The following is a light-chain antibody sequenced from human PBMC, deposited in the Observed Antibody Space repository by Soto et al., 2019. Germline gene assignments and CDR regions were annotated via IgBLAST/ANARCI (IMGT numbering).Light chain of an antibody. CDR2: DAS. CDR3: QNYGTSPRP. J-gene: IGKJ1*01. CDR1: QSVSDY. Sequence: EIVLPQSPATLSLSPGERATLSCRASQSVSDYLAWYQQRPGRAHRLLIYDASTRATGIPDRFSGSGSGTDFTLTISRLEPEEFAVYYCQNYGTSPRPFGQGTKVDIK. V-gene: IGKV3-20*01.